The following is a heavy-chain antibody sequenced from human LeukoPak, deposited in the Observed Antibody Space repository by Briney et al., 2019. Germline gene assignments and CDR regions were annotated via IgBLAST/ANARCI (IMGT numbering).Heavy chain of an antibody. D-gene: IGHD5-24*01. CDR3: ARQSAGRDGYKDY. V-gene: IGHV5-51*01. CDR1: GYIFTTYW. J-gene: IGHJ4*02. Sequence: GASLQISCKGSGYIFTTYWIAWVRQLPGKGLEWMGFVYPGDSDTSYSPSFQGQVTISADKSINTAYLQWSSLKASDTAMYYCARQSAGRDGYKDYWGQGTLVTVSS. CDR2: VYPGDSDT.